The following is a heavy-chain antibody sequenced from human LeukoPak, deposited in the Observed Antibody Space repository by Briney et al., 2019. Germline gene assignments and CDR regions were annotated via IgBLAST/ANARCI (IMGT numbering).Heavy chain of an antibody. CDR3: ARDPLAWDTYYYDSSGSPGDY. D-gene: IGHD3-22*01. Sequence: ASVKVSCKASGYTFTGYYMHWVRQAPGQGLEWMGWINPNSGGTNYAQKFQGRVTMTRDTSISTAYMELSRLRSDDTAVYYCARDPLAWDTYYYDSSGSPGDYWGQGTLVTVSS. CDR1: GYTFTGYY. V-gene: IGHV1-2*02. J-gene: IGHJ4*02. CDR2: INPNSGGT.